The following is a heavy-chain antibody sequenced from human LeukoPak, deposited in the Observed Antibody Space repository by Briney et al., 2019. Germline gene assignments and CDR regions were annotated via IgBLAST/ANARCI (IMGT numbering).Heavy chain of an antibody. V-gene: IGHV4-59*12. CDR1: GGSISSYY. J-gene: IGHJ4*02. CDR2: IYYSGST. D-gene: IGHD3-10*01. Sequence: SETLSLTCTVSGGSISSYYWSWIRQPPGKGLEWIGYIYYSGSTNYNPSLKSRVTISVDTSKNQFSLKLSSVTPEDTAVYYCARARLGAGVYYFDYWGQGTLVTVSS. CDR3: ARARLGAGVYYFDY.